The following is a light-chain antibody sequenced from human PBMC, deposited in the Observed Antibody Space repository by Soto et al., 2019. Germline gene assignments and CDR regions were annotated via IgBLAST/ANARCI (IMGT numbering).Light chain of an antibody. V-gene: IGLV2-14*01. CDR2: EVS. CDR1: TSDIDAYNY. Sequence: QSALTQPASVSGSPGQSITISCSGITSDIDAYNYVSWYQQHPGKAPKLMIYEVSNRPSGVSNRFSGSKSGNTASLTISGLQAEDEAYYYCCSYTTTWVFGGGTKLTVL. J-gene: IGLJ3*02. CDR3: CSYTTTWV.